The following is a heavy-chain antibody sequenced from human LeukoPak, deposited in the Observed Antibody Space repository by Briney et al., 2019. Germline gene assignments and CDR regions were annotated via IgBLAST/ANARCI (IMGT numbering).Heavy chain of an antibody. J-gene: IGHJ6*04. CDR1: GYTFTSYG. D-gene: IGHD6-19*01. CDR3: ARDPRAVALHYYGLDV. V-gene: IGHV1-18*04. Sequence: ASVKVSCKASGYTFTSYGISWVRQAPGQGLEWMGWISAYNGNTNYAQKLQGRVTMTTDTSTSTAYMELRSLRSDDTAVYYCARDPRAVALHYYGLDVWGKGTTVTVSS. CDR2: ISAYNGNT.